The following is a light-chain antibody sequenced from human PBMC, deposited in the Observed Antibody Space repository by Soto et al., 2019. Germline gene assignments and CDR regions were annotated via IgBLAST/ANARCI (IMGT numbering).Light chain of an antibody. CDR2: AAS. CDR1: QTFNGW. J-gene: IGKJ3*01. CDR3: QQADRFPTFT. Sequence: DIQMTQSPSSVSASVGDRVTITCRASQTFNGWFAWYQQKPGKAPKLLIYAASSLHSGVPSRFSGSGSGTDFTLTISSLQPEDFATYYCQQADRFPTFTFGPGTKVDLK. V-gene: IGKV1-12*01.